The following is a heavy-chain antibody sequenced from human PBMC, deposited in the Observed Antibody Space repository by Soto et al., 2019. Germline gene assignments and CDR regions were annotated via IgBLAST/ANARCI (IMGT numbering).Heavy chain of an antibody. V-gene: IGHV3-23*01. J-gene: IGHJ5*02. D-gene: IGHD3-3*01. CDR2: ISGSGGST. CDR3: AKDQGLTIFGVSNWFDP. Sequence: PGGSLRLSCAASGFTFSSYAMSWVRQAPGKGLEWVSAISGSGGSTYYADSVKGRFTISRDNSKNTLYLQMNSLRAEDTAVYYCAKDQGLTIFGVSNWFDPWGQGTLVTVSS. CDR1: GFTFSSYA.